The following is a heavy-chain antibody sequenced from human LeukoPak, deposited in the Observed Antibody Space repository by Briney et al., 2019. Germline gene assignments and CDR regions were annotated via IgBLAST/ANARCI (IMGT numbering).Heavy chain of an antibody. V-gene: IGHV4-39*01. Sequence: SETLSLTCTISGGSISTSHYWGWIRQAPGKGLEWIGSISHSGSTYYNPSLKSRISISVDTSKNQFSLQLSSVTAADTAVYYCARQSCSSTSCYFSFGGAYEYWGQGTLVTVS. D-gene: IGHD2-2*01. CDR1: GGSISTSHY. CDR3: ARQSCSSTSCYFSFGGAYEY. CDR2: ISHSGST. J-gene: IGHJ4*02.